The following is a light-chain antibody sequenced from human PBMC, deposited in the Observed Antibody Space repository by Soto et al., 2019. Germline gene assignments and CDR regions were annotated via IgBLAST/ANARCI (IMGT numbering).Light chain of an antibody. CDR1: QSVSSN. Sequence: EIVMTQSPATLSVSPGERATLSCRASQSVSSNLAWYQQTPGQGPRLLIYGASTRATGIPARFSGSGSGTEFALTISSLQSEDFAVYYCQQYNNWPWTFGQGTKVDI. CDR3: QQYNNWPWT. J-gene: IGKJ1*01. V-gene: IGKV3-15*01. CDR2: GAS.